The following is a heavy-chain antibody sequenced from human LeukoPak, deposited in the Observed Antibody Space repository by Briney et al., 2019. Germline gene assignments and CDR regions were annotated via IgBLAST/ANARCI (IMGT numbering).Heavy chain of an antibody. CDR2: ISGSGGST. J-gene: IGHJ4*02. Sequence: GGSLRLSCAASGFTLSSYAMSWVRQAPGKGLEWVSAISGSGGSTYYADSVKGRFTISRDNSKNTLYLQMNSLRAEDTAVYYCAKDKGRVGATKEIDYWGQGTLVTVSS. CDR3: AKDKGRVGATKEIDY. V-gene: IGHV3-23*01. D-gene: IGHD1-26*01. CDR1: GFTLSSYA.